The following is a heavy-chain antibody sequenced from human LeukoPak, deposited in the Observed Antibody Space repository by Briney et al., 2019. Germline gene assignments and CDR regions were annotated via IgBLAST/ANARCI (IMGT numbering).Heavy chain of an antibody. CDR1: GYTFTDYY. V-gene: IGHV1-69-2*01. D-gene: IGHD4-17*01. CDR2: VDREDGET. J-gene: IGHJ4*02. Sequence: ASVKISCKVSGYTFTDYYMHWVQQAPGKGLEWMGLVDREDGETIYAEKFQGRVTITADTSTDTAYMELSSLRSEDTAVYYCAGGDYFGGNYWGQGTLVTVSS. CDR3: AGGDYFGGNY.